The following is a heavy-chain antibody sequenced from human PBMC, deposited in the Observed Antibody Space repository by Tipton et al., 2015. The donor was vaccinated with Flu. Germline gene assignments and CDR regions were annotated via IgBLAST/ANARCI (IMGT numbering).Heavy chain of an antibody. D-gene: IGHD2-15*01. Sequence: TLSLTCIVSGGSISSSSYYWGWIRQPPGKGLEWIGSIYYSGSTYYNPSLKSRVTISVDTSKNQFSLKLSSVTAADTAVYYCAKDLPATGSLGYWGQGMLVTVSS. CDR2: IYYSGST. CDR1: GGSISSSSYY. J-gene: IGHJ4*02. CDR3: AKDLPATGSLGY. V-gene: IGHV4-39*07.